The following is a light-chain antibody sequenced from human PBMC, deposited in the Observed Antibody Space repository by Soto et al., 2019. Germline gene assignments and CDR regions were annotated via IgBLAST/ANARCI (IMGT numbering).Light chain of an antibody. V-gene: IGKV3-20*01. Sequence: EIVLTQSPGTLSLSPGERATLSCRASQSVSSSYLAWYQQKPGQAPRLLIYGASGRATGIPDRFSGSGSGTDFTLTISRLEPEDVAVYYCQQYCSSRGFTFGPGTKVDIK. CDR2: GAS. CDR1: QSVSSSY. CDR3: QQYCSSRGFT. J-gene: IGKJ3*01.